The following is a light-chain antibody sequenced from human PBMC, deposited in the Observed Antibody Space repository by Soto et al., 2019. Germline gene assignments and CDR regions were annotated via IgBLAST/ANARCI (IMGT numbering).Light chain of an antibody. V-gene: IGKV3-15*01. J-gene: IGKJ1*01. CDR1: QSISNN. Sequence: EIVMTQSPATLSVSPGERATLSCRASQSISNNLAWYQHKPCQAPRLLIFDASTRATGFPARFSGSGSGTEFTLTISSLQSEDFAVYYCQHYHNWPWAFGQGTKVDFK. CDR3: QHYHNWPWA. CDR2: DAS.